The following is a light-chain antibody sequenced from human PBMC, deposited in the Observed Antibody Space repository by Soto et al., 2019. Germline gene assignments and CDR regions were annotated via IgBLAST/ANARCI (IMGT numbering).Light chain of an antibody. CDR1: QSIRSY. CDR3: QQSYITPPIT. CDR2: AAS. Sequence: DIQVTQSPSSLSASVGDRVTITCRASQSIRSYLNWYQQKPGKAPKLLIYAASSLQSGVPSRFSGSGSGTDFTLTISSLQPEDFATYYCQQSYITPPITFVQGTRLEIK. V-gene: IGKV1-39*01. J-gene: IGKJ5*01.